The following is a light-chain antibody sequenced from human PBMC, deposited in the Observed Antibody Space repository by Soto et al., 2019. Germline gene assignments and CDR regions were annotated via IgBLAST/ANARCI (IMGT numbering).Light chain of an antibody. CDR1: QSISSSY. J-gene: IGKJ1*01. V-gene: IGKV3-15*01. Sequence: EIVLTQSPGTLSLSPGERATLSCRASQSISSSYLAWYQQKPGQAPRLLIYGAITRATGIPARFSGSGSGTEFTLTISSLQSEDFAVYYCQQYNTWPRTFGQGTKVDIK. CDR2: GAI. CDR3: QQYNTWPRT.